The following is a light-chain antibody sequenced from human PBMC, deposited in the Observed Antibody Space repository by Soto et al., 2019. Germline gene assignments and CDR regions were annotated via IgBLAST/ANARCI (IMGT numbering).Light chain of an antibody. CDR3: QQYMDDSQT. J-gene: IGKJ1*01. V-gene: IGKV1-5*03. CDR1: QSIGPW. CDR2: RAS. Sequence: DIQMTQSPSTLCASVGDRVTITCRASQSIGPWLAWYQQKPGIAPRLLIYRASILESGVPSRFSGSGSGTEYTLTINNLQPDDFATYYCQQYMDDSQTFGQGTKVEI.